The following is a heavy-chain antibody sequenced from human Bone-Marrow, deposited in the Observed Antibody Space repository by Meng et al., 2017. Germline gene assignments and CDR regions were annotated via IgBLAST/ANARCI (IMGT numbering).Heavy chain of an antibody. CDR1: GGSFSGYD. J-gene: IGHJ5*02. CDR2: INHSGST. Sequence: VQRLNVGAGLFKPSETLPLTCAVYGGSFSGYDWSWIRQPPGKGLEWIGEINHSGSTNYNPSLKSRVTISVDTSKNQFSLKLSSVTAADTAVYYCARVGVVVITPNWFDPWGQGTLVTVSS. D-gene: IGHD3-22*01. CDR3: ARVGVVVITPNWFDP. V-gene: IGHV4-34*01.